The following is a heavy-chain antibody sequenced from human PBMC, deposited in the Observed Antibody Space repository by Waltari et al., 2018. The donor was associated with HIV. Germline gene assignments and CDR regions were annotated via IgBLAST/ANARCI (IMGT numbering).Heavy chain of an antibody. J-gene: IGHJ2*01. CDR3: YRDWYFDL. D-gene: IGHD3-10*01. V-gene: IGHV7-4-1*01. Sequence: QVQLVQSGSELKKPGASVKVSCKASGYIFTSYAMTWVRQAPGQGLEWMGWINTNTGNPTYAQGFTGRFVFSLDTSVSTAYYCARDPKLKYYYGSGSYRDWYFDLWGRGTLVTVSS. CDR1: GYIFTSYA. CDR2: INTNTGNP.